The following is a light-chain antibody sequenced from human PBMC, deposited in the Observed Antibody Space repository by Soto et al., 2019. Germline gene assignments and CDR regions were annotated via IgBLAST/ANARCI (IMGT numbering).Light chain of an antibody. CDR3: QQYDSYPLT. CDR1: QSISSW. J-gene: IGKJ3*01. V-gene: IGKV1-5*01. Sequence: DIQMTQSPSTLSASVGDRVTITCRASQSISSWLAWFQQKPGKAPKLLIYDASSLERGVPSRLSGSGSGTEFTLTISSLQPDDCATYYCQQYDSYPLTFGPGTKVEI. CDR2: DAS.